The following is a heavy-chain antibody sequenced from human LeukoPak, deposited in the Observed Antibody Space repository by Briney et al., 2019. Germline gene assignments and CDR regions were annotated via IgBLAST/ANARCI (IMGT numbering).Heavy chain of an antibody. D-gene: IGHD6-13*01. V-gene: IGHV5-51*01. Sequence: GESLKISCKGSGYSFTSYWIGWVRQMPGKGLEWMGIIYPGDSGTRYSPSFQGQVTISADKSISTAYLQWSSLKASDTAMYYCAKLNDIYSSSYYYYYYMDVWGKGTTVTVSS. CDR2: IYPGDSGT. J-gene: IGHJ6*03. CDR3: AKLNDIYSSSYYYYYYMDV. CDR1: GYSFTSYW.